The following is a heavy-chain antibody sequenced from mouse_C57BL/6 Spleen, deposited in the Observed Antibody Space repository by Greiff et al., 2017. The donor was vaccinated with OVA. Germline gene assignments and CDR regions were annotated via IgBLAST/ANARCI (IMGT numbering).Heavy chain of an antibody. J-gene: IGHJ1*03. CDR2: ISYDGSN. CDR3: ASGVYGYDGNWYFDV. D-gene: IGHD2-2*01. CDR1: GYSITSGYY. Sequence: EVKLLESGPGLVKPSQSLSLTCSVTGYSITSGYYWNWIRQFPGNQLEWMGYISYDGSNNYNPSLKNRISITRDTSKNQFFLTLNSVTTEDTATYYCASGVYGYDGNWYFDVWGTGTTVTVSS. V-gene: IGHV3-6*01.